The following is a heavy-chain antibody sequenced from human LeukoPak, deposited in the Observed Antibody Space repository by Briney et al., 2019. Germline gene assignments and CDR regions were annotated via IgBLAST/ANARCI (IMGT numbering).Heavy chain of an antibody. D-gene: IGHD4-17*01. J-gene: IGHJ4*02. V-gene: IGHV1-69*04. CDR1: GGTFSSYT. CDR2: IIPILGIA. CDR3: ARDGGTTATTEWTYDY. Sequence: ASVKVSCKASGGTFSSYTISWVRQAPGQGLEWMGRIIPILGIANYAQKFQGRVTITADKSTSTAYMELSSLRSEDTAVYYCARDGGTTATTEWTYDYWGQGTLVTVSS.